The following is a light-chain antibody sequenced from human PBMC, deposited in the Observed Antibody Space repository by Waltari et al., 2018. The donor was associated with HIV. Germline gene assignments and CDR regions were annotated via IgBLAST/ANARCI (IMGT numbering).Light chain of an antibody. J-gene: IGLJ2*01. CDR3: AAWDDSLSGLVV. CDR1: SSNIGRNT. CDR2: SHN. Sequence: QSVLTQPPSASVTPGQRVTISVSGSSSNIGRNTVNWYQQLPGTAPILLIYSHNHRPSGVPDRFSGSKSGTSASLAISGLQSEDEADYYCAAWDDSLSGLVVFGGGTKLTVL. V-gene: IGLV1-44*01.